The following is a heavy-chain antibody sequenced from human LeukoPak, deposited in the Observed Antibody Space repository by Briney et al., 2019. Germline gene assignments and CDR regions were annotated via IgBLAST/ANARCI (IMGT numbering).Heavy chain of an antibody. CDR2: ISGSGGST. J-gene: IGHJ4*02. CDR3: AKVGSGSYYFDY. Sequence: RGSLRLSCAASGFTFSSYAMSWVRQAPGEGLGWVSAISGSGGSTYYADSGKGRFTISRDNSKNTLYLQMNSLRAEDTAVYYCAKVGSGSYYFDYWGQGTLVTVSS. D-gene: IGHD1-26*01. CDR1: GFTFSSYA. V-gene: IGHV3-23*01.